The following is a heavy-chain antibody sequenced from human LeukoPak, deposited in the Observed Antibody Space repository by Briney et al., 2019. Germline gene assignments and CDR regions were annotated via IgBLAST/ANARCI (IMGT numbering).Heavy chain of an antibody. CDR1: GFTFSSYS. CDR2: ISSSSSYI. J-gene: IGHJ4*02. CDR3: ARDSRGYSGYDSDLFDY. Sequence: PGGSLRLSCAASGFTFSSYSMNWVRQAPGKGLEWVSSISSSSSYIYYADSVRGRFTISRDNTKNSLHLQMNSLRAEDTAVYHCARDSRGYSGYDSDLFDYWGQGTLVTVSS. V-gene: IGHV3-21*01. D-gene: IGHD5-12*01.